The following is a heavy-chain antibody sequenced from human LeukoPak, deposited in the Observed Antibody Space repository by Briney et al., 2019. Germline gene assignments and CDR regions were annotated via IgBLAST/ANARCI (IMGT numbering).Heavy chain of an antibody. D-gene: IGHD3-22*01. CDR3: ARGPVSLDYYDGSGYYDGVDY. Sequence: SVKVSCKASGGTFSSYAISWVRQAPGQGLEWMGGIIPIFGTANYAQKFQGRVTITADESTSTAYMELSSLRSEDTAVYYCARGPVSLDYYDGSGYYDGVDYWGQGTLVTVSS. J-gene: IGHJ4*02. CDR2: IIPIFGTA. V-gene: IGHV1-69*13. CDR1: GGTFSSYA.